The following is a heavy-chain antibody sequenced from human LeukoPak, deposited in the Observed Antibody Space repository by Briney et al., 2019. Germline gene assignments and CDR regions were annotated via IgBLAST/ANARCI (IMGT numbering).Heavy chain of an antibody. D-gene: IGHD2-2*01. CDR1: GFTVSSNY. J-gene: IGHJ4*02. CDR3: AKDEREKVVPAAHFDY. CDR2: IYSGGST. Sequence: GGSLRLSCAASGFTVSSNYMSWVRQAPGKGLEWVSVIYSGGSTYYADSVKGRFTISRDNSKNTLYLQMNSLRAEDTAVYYCAKDEREKVVPAAHFDYWGQGTLVTVSS. V-gene: IGHV3-53*01.